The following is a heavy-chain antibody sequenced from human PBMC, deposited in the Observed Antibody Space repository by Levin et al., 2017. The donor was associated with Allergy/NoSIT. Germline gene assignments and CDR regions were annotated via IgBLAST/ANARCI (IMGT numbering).Heavy chain of an antibody. CDR1: GFSFNSNA. CDR3: ARKFYNKLDI. J-gene: IGHJ5*02. Sequence: PGESLKISCTASGFSFNSNAMNWVRQAPGKGLEWISYISPPGDSVSYADSVKGRFTISRDKAMGSLSLQMDNLRVDDTAVYYCARKFYNKLDIWGQGTLVTVSS. D-gene: IGHD1-1*01. V-gene: IGHV3-48*01. CDR2: ISPPGDSV.